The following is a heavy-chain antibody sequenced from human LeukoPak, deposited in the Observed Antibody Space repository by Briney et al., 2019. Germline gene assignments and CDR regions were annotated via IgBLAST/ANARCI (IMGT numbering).Heavy chain of an antibody. J-gene: IGHJ4*02. CDR1: ADSVSRNSAA. CDR3: GRGDQGFDG. CDR2: TYYKSKWYN. Sequence: SQTLSLTFAISADSVSRNSAARNWIRQSPSRGLEWLGRTYYKSKWYNNYAVSVKSRITIISHTSKSQFSLQLDSVSPEDTAVFYCGRGDQGFDGWGQGTLVTVSS. V-gene: IGHV6-1*01.